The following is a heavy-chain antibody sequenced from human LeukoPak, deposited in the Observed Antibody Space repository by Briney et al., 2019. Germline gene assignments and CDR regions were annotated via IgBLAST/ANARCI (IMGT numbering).Heavy chain of an antibody. CDR2: IWYDGSNK. CDR1: GFTFSSYG. Sequence: GGSLRLSCAGSGFTFSSYGMQWVRQAPGKGLEGVAVIWYDGSNKYYADSVKGRFTISRDNSKNTLYLQMNSLRAVDTAVYYWARDIMDYYGSSGGIDYWGQRTLVTVPS. CDR3: ARDIMDYYGSSGGIDY. J-gene: IGHJ4*02. D-gene: IGHD3-22*01. V-gene: IGHV3-33*01.